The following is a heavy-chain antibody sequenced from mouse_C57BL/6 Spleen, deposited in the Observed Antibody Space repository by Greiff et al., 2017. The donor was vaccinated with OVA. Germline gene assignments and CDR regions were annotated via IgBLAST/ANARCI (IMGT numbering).Heavy chain of an antibody. V-gene: IGHV5-2*01. CDR1: EYEFPSHD. J-gene: IGHJ2*01. CDR2: INSDGGST. D-gene: IGHD6-1*01. CDR3: ARRGASGGFDY. Sequence: EVHLVESGGGLVQPGESLKLSCESNEYEFPSHDMSWARKTPEKRLELVAAINSDGGSTYYPDTMERRFIISSDNTKYTLYLQMSSLRTENTTFYDCARRGASGGFDYWGQGTTLTVSS.